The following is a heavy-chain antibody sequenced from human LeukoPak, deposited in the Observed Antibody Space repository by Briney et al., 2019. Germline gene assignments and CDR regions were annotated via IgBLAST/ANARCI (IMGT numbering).Heavy chain of an antibody. CDR1: GFTFSSYS. CDR3: ARGDYGILTGYYMTDFDY. D-gene: IGHD3-9*01. CDR2: ISSSSSYI. V-gene: IGHV3-21*01. J-gene: IGHJ4*02. Sequence: PGGSLRLSCAASGFTFSSYSMNWVRQAPGKGLEWVSSISSSSSYIYYADSVKGRFTISRDNAKNSLYLQMNSLRAEDTAVYYCARGDYGILTGYYMTDFDYWGQGTLVTVSS.